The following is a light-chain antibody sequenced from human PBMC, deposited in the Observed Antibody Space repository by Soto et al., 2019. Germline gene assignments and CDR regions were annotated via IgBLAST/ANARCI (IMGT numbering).Light chain of an antibody. CDR3: QQYGSSPIT. J-gene: IGKJ4*01. Sequence: EIVLTQSPGTLSLSPGERATLSCRASQSVSSSYLAWYQQKPGQAPRLLIYGASSMATGIPDRFSGSGSGTEFTLTISRLEPEDFAVYYCQQYGSSPITFGGGTKVESK. CDR2: GAS. CDR1: QSVSSSY. V-gene: IGKV3-20*01.